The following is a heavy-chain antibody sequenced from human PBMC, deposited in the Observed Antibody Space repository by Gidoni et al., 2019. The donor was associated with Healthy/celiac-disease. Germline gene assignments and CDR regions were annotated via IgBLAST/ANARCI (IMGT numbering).Heavy chain of an antibody. CDR1: DFTFSTYA. Sequence: QVPLAASRGGVVQPCRSLRISCSAADFTFSTYAMHWVRQAPGTGLELVAVISYDGSNKYYADSVKGRFTISRDNSKNTLYLQMNSLRAEDTAVYYCARDPPHTAQPWYYFDYWGQGTLVTVSS. V-gene: IGHV3-30*01. D-gene: IGHD5-18*01. CDR3: ARDPPHTAQPWYYFDY. J-gene: IGHJ4*02. CDR2: ISYDGSNK.